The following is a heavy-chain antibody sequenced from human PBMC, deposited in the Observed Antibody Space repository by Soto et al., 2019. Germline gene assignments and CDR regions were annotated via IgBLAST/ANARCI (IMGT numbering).Heavy chain of an antibody. CDR3: ATRSLIVGATTVYYYNGMDV. CDR1: GGSISSGGYY. Sequence: PSETLSLTCTVSGGSISSGGYYWSWIRQHPGKGLEWIGYIYYSGSTYYNPSLKSRVTISVDTSKNQFSLKLRSEDTAVYYCATRSLIVGATTVYYYNGMDVWGQGTTVTVSS. J-gene: IGHJ6*02. V-gene: IGHV4-31*05. CDR2: IYYSGST. D-gene: IGHD1-26*01.